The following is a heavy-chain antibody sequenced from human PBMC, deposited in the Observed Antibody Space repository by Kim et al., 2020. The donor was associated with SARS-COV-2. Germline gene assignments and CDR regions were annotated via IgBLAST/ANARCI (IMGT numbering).Heavy chain of an antibody. CDR3: ASHDFRKVEGY. D-gene: IGHD3-3*01. J-gene: IGHJ4*02. CDR1: GFTFSSYA. CDR2: ISYDGSNK. V-gene: IGHV3-30-3*01. Sequence: GGSLRLSCAASGFTFSSYAMHWVRQAPGKGLEWVAVISYDGSNKYYADSVKGRFTISRDNSKNTLYLQMNSLRAEDTAVYYCASHDFRKVEGYWGQGTLVTVSS.